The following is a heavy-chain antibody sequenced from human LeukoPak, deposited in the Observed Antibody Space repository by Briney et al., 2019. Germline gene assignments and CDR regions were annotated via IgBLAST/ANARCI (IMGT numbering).Heavy chain of an antibody. V-gene: IGHV3-30*04. CDR2: ISYDGSNK. J-gene: IGHJ4*02. CDR3: AKDIGYYYDSSGPSTGY. Sequence: GGSLRLSCAASGFTFSSYAMHWVRQAPGKGLEWVAVISYDGSNKYYADSVKGRFTISRDNSKNTLYLQTNSLRAEDTAVYYCAKDIGYYYDSSGPSTGYWGQGTLVTVSS. D-gene: IGHD3-22*01. CDR1: GFTFSSYA.